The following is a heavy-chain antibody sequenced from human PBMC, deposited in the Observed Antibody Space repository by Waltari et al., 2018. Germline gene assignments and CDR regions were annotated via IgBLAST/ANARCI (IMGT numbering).Heavy chain of an antibody. Sequence: EVQLVQSGAEVKQPGESLKISCEGSGYSFNSYWIGWVRQMPGKGLEWMGNSYPADSDTRYSPSFEGQVTISADKSIRTAYLQWSSLKASDTAMYYCATTGYSYGWRPDYWGQGTLVTVSS. CDR2: SYPADSDT. J-gene: IGHJ4*02. D-gene: IGHD5-18*01. CDR3: ATTGYSYGWRPDY. V-gene: IGHV5-51*01. CDR1: GYSFNSYW.